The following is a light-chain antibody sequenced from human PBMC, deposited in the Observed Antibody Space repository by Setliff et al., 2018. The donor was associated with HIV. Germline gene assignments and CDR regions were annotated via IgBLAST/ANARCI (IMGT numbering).Light chain of an antibody. Sequence: SVLTQPPSVSAAPGQKVTISCSGSSSNIGNNYVSWYQQLPGTAPKLLIYDNNERPSGIPDRFSGSKSGTSATLGITGLQTGDEADYYCGTWDSSLSGVVFGGGTKVTVL. CDR1: SSNIGNNY. CDR2: DNN. V-gene: IGLV1-51*01. J-gene: IGLJ2*01. CDR3: GTWDSSLSGVV.